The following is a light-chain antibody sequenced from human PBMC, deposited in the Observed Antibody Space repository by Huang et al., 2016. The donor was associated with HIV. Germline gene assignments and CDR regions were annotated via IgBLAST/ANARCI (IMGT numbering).Light chain of an antibody. V-gene: IGKV3-15*01. Sequence: EIVMTQSPAILSVSPGERATLSCRASQSVNSALAWYQHRPGQAPRLLIYGASTRATGIPGRFSGSGSGTEFTLTISSLQSEDFAVYYCHQYYDWPPGTFGQGTKLDIK. CDR3: HQYYDWPPGT. CDR1: QSVNSA. J-gene: IGKJ2*01. CDR2: GAS.